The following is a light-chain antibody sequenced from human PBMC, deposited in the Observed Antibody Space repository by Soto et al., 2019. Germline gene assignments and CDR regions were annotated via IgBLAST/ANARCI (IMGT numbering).Light chain of an antibody. CDR1: QSVSSNY. J-gene: IGKJ1*01. CDR2: GAS. V-gene: IGKV3-20*01. CDR3: QQYGSSPRT. Sequence: EIVLTQSPGTLSLSPGEIATLSCRASQSVSSNYLAWYQQKPGQAPRLLIYGASSRATGIPDRFSGSGSGTDFTLTISRLEPEDFAVYYCQQYGSSPRTFGQGTKVEIK.